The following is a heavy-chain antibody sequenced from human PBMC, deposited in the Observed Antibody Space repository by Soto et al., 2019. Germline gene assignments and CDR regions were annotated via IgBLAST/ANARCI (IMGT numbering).Heavy chain of an antibody. CDR3: AHRGSSRYGLFDY. J-gene: IGHJ4*02. CDR2: IYWDDDK. D-gene: IGHD1-1*01. CDR1: GFSLSTNGVG. Sequence: QITLKESGPTLVKPTQTLTLTCTFSGFSLSTNGVGVGWIRQPPGKALEWLVLIYWDDDKRYSSSLKSRLTXTXDXXKNQVVLTMTNMDPVDTATYYCAHRGSSRYGLFDYWGQGTLVTVSS. V-gene: IGHV2-5*02.